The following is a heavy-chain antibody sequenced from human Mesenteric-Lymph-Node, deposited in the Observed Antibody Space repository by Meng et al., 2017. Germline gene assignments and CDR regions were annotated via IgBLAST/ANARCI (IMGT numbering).Heavy chain of an antibody. Sequence: GESLKISCAVSGFSFSAYWMTWVRQAPGRGLQWVANIKLDGSETYYVDSVKGRFTISRDNVKNSLYLQMNSMRVEDTAIYYCARDGYSTNSNDYWGQGTLVNVSS. D-gene: IGHD2-8*01. CDR2: IKLDGSET. CDR3: ARDGYSTNSNDY. V-gene: IGHV3-7*01. CDR1: GFSFSAYW. J-gene: IGHJ4*02.